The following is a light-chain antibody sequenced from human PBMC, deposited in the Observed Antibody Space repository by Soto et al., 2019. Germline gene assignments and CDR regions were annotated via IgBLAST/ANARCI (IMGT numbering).Light chain of an antibody. Sequence: ALTQPRSVSGSPGQSVTISCTGTSSDVGGYNYVSWYQQHPGKAPKLMIYDVSKRPSGVPDRFSGSKSGNTASLTISGLQAEDEADYYCCSYAGSFPYVFGTGTKLTVL. J-gene: IGLJ1*01. CDR1: SSDVGGYNY. CDR3: CSYAGSFPYV. V-gene: IGLV2-11*01. CDR2: DVS.